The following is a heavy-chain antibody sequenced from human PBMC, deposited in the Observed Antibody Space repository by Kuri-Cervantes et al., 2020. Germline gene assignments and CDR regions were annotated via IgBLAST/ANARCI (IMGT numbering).Heavy chain of an antibody. CDR2: SDYRGTT. CDR3: ASTVAAAGQNWFDP. Sequence: GGSIWSWIRQPPGKGLEWIGYSDYRGTTYYNPSLKSRLTISLDTSKNQFFLKLSSVTAADTAVYYCASTVAAAGQNWFDPWGQGTLVTVSS. J-gene: IGHJ5*02. D-gene: IGHD6-13*01. CDR1: GGSI. V-gene: IGHV4-31*02.